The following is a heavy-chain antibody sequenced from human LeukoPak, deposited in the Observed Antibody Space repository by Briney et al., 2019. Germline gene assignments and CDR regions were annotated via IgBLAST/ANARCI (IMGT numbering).Heavy chain of an antibody. Sequence: SETLSLTCAVYGGSFSSSTYYWGWIRQPPGKGLEWIGHIYYSGNTYYNPSLKSRVTISVDTSKNQFSLKLRSVTATDTAVYFCARGRRDGYRLYYMDVWGKGTTVTISS. V-gene: IGHV4-39*01. CDR3: ARGRRDGYRLYYMDV. CDR2: IYYSGNT. J-gene: IGHJ6*03. D-gene: IGHD5-24*01. CDR1: GGSFSSSTYY.